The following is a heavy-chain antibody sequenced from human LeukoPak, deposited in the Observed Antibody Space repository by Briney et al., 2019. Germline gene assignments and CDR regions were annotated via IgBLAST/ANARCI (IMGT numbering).Heavy chain of an antibody. Sequence: SVKVSCKASGGTFSSYAISWVRQAPGQGLEWMGGIIPIFGTANYAQKFQGRVTITADESTSTAYMELSSLRSEDTAVYYCARERTEIVPTEVTTQFYPYYYGMDVWGQGTTVTVSS. D-gene: IGHD1-1*01. J-gene: IGHJ6*02. V-gene: IGHV1-69*13. CDR3: ARERTEIVPTEVTTQFYPYYYGMDV. CDR2: IIPIFGTA. CDR1: GGTFSSYA.